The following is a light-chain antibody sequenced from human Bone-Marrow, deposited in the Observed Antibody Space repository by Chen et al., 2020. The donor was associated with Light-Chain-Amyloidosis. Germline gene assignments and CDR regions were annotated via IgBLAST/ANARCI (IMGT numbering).Light chain of an antibody. Sequence: NFMLTQPHSVSESPGKTVIISCTRSSGSIATNYVQLYQQRPGSSPTTVIYEDDQRPSGVPERVSGSIDRSSNSASRTISGLKTEDEADYYCQSYQGSSQVVFGGGTKLTVL. CDR1: SGSIATNY. J-gene: IGLJ3*02. V-gene: IGLV6-57*01. CDR3: QSYQGSSQVV. CDR2: EDD.